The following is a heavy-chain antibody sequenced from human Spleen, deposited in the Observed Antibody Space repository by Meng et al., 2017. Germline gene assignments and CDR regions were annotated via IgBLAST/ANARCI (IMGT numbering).Heavy chain of an antibody. J-gene: IGHJ4*02. CDR1: GYSISSGYY. Sequence: SETLSLTCTVSGYSISSGYYWGWIRQPPGKGLEWIGSIYHSGSTYYNPSLKSRVTISVDTSKNQFSLKLKSVTAADTAVYYCLMGTIGVKYFDFWGQGTLVTVSS. D-gene: IGHD1-7*01. CDR2: IYHSGST. CDR3: LMGTIGVKYFDF. V-gene: IGHV4-38-2*02.